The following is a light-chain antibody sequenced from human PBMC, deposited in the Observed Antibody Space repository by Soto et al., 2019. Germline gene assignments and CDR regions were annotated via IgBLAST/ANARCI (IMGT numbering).Light chain of an antibody. CDR1: QRVLYSSNNKNY. J-gene: IGKJ2*01. V-gene: IGKV4-1*01. CDR2: WAS. Sequence: DIVMTQSPDSLAVSLGERATINCKSSQRVLYSSNNKNYLAWYQQTPGQPPKLLIYWASTRESGVPDRFSGSGSGTDFTLTITSLQAEDVAVYYCQQYESTPPTFGQGTKLEIK. CDR3: QQYESTPPT.